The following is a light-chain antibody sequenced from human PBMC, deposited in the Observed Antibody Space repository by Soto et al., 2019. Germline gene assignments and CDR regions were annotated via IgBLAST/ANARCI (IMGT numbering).Light chain of an antibody. Sequence: DIVMTQSPATLSVSPGERATLSCRASQSVSSNFAWYQQNRGQAPRLLIYGASTRATGVPARFSGSGSGTEFTHTISSLQSEDFAVYYCQQYHNWPYTFGQGTKLEIK. CDR3: QQYHNWPYT. CDR1: QSVSSN. CDR2: GAS. J-gene: IGKJ2*01. V-gene: IGKV3-15*01.